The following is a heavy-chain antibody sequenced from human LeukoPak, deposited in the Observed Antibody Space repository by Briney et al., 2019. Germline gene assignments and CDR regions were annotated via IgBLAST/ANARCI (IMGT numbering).Heavy chain of an antibody. V-gene: IGHV1-69*04. CDR2: IIPILGIA. CDR1: GGTFSSYA. CDR3: ARDMVRGVILFDY. J-gene: IGHJ4*02. D-gene: IGHD3-10*01. Sequence: SVKVSCKASGGTFSSYAISWVRQAPGQGLEWMGRIIPILGIANYAQKFQGRVTMTTDTSTSTAYMELRSLRSDDTAVYYCARDMVRGVILFDYWGQGTLVTVSS.